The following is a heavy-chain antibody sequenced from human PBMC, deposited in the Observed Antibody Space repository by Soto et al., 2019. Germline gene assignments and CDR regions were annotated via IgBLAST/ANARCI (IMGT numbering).Heavy chain of an antibody. CDR1: GFTFSSYS. J-gene: IGHJ6*02. V-gene: IGHV3-21*01. CDR2: ISSSSSYI. D-gene: IGHD2-2*01. CDR3: ARDLVLPQPPHHQDIVVVPAASWGYADF. Sequence: EVQLVESGGGLVKPGGSLRLSCAASGFTFSSYSMNWVRQAPGKGLEWVSSISSSSSYIYYADSVKGRFTITRDNAKNALQLQMNTLRAEDTALYYCARDLVLPQPPHHQDIVVVPAASWGYADFWCQGTKVTVSS.